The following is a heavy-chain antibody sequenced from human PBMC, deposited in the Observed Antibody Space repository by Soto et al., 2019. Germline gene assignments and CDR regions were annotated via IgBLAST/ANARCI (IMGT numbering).Heavy chain of an antibody. CDR2: IYYSGST. CDR3: ARGESDYGDFREGMDV. Sequence: QVQLQESGPGLVKPSQTLSLTCTVSGGSISSGDYYWSWIRQPPGKGLEWIGYIYYSGSTYYNPSLKSRVTISVDTSKNQFSLKLSSVTAADTAVYYCARGESDYGDFREGMDVWGQGTTVTVSS. D-gene: IGHD4-17*01. V-gene: IGHV4-30-4*01. J-gene: IGHJ6*02. CDR1: GGSISSGDYY.